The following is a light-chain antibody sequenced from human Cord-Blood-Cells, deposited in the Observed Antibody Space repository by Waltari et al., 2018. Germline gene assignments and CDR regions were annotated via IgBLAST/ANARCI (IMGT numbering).Light chain of an antibody. J-gene: IGLJ2*01. Sequence: QSALTPPASVSGSPGQSITISCTGTRSDVGSYNFVSWYQHHPGKAPKLMIYEVSKRPSGVSNRFSGSKSGNTASLTISGLQAEDEADYYCCSYAGSSTSVFGGGTKLTVL. CDR2: EVS. CDR3: CSYAGSSTSV. CDR1: RSDVGSYNF. V-gene: IGLV2-23*02.